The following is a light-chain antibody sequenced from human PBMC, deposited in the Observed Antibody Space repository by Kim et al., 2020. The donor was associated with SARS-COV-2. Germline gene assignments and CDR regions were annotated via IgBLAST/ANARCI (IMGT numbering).Light chain of an antibody. CDR1: SLRSYY. Sequence: SSELTQDPAVSVALGQTVRITCQGDSLRSYYASWYQQKPGQAPVLVIYGKNSRSSGIPDRYSGSSLGNTASLTITGTQAEDEADYYCNSRDSSGNLLVFGGGTQLAVL. J-gene: IGLJ3*02. CDR2: GKN. CDR3: NSRDSSGNLLV. V-gene: IGLV3-19*01.